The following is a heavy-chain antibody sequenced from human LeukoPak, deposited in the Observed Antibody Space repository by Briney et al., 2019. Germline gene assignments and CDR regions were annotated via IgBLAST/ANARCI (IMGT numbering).Heavy chain of an antibody. CDR2: INPNSGGT. J-gene: IGHJ4*02. CDR1: GYTFTGYY. D-gene: IGHD3-22*01. V-gene: IGHV1-2*02. CDR3: ARDTDSSGYYGIGFY. Sequence: ASVKVSCKASGYTFTGYYMHWVRQAPGQGLEWMGWINPNSGGTNYAQKFQGGVTMTRDTSISTAYMELSRLRSDDTAVYYCARDTDSSGYYGIGFYWGQGTLVTVSS.